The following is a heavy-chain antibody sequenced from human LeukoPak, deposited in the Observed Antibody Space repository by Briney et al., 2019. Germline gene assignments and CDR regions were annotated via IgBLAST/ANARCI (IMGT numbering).Heavy chain of an antibody. CDR3: ATSLGPLAEY. D-gene: IGHD7-27*01. Sequence: GGSLRLSCEASGFAFSSNWMHWVRQTPGKGLVWVSRINSGGSGTTYADSVEGRFTISRDNAKNMLYLQMNSLRADDTAVYYCATSLGPLAEYWGQGTLVTVSS. CDR2: INSGGSGT. J-gene: IGHJ4*02. CDR1: GFAFSSNW. V-gene: IGHV3-74*01.